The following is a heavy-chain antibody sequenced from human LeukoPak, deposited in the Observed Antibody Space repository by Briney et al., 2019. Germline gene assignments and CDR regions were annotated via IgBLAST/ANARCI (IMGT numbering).Heavy chain of an antibody. CDR1: GFTFSSYG. V-gene: IGHV3-NL1*01. Sequence: GGSLRLSCATSGFTFSSYGMHWVRQAPGKGLEWGSVIYSGGSTYYADSVKGRFTISRDNSKNTLYLQMNSLRAEDTAVYYCAREMWDSYGYVDYWGQGTLVTVSS. D-gene: IGHD5-18*01. CDR2: IYSGGST. J-gene: IGHJ4*02. CDR3: AREMWDSYGYVDY.